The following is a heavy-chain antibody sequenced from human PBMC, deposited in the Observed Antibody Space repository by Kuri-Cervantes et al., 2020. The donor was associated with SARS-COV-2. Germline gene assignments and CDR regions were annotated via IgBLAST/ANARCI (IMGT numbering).Heavy chain of an antibody. V-gene: IGHV5-51*01. Sequence: GGSLRPSRKGSGYTFTSYWIGWVRQLPGKGLEWMGSIYPDDSDTRYTPSFQGQVTISADKSISTAYLQWSSLKASDTAMYYCARLTGRFYFDYWGQGTLVTVSS. CDR2: IYPDDSDT. CDR1: GYTFTSYW. CDR3: ARLTGRFYFDY. J-gene: IGHJ4*02. D-gene: IGHD7-27*01.